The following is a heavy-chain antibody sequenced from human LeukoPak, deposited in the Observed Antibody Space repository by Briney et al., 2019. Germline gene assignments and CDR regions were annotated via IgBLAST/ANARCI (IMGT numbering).Heavy chain of an antibody. CDR3: ARGRYDSSGSYSLFDY. V-gene: IGHV3-21*01. CDR1: GFIFKSYW. J-gene: IGHJ4*02. Sequence: PGGSLRLSCAASGFIFKSYWMSWVRQAPGKGLEWVSCITRSSIYIYYADSVKGRFTISRDNAKNSLYLQMNSLRAEDTAVYYCARGRYDSSGSYSLFDYWGQGTLVTVSS. CDR2: ITRSSIYI. D-gene: IGHD3-22*01.